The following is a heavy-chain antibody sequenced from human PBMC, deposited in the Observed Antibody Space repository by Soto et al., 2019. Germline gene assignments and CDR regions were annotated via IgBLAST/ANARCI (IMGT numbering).Heavy chain of an antibody. CDR3: ARDGDVNTGFGKDY. D-gene: IGHD3-16*01. J-gene: IGHJ4*02. Sequence: QVQLVESGGGVVQPGRSLRLSCAASGFTFSSYGMHWVRQAPGKGLEWVAFIWHDGGNKFYAESVKGRFTISRDNSKKTLYLQMTSLSAEDTAMYDCARDGDVNTGFGKDYWGQGTLVTVSS. CDR1: GFTFSSYG. CDR2: IWHDGGNK. V-gene: IGHV3-33*01.